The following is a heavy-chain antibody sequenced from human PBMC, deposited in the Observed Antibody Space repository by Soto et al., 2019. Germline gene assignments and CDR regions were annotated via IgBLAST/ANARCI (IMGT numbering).Heavy chain of an antibody. CDR1: GFTFITYD. CDR2: MNPNNGNA. J-gene: IGHJ5*02. Sequence: ASVKVSCKASGFTFITYDFSWVRQASGQGLEWMGWMNPNNGNACFATKFRGRINMTRNTSISTAYLELSSLRSDDSAVYFCARRKERSGPYSIDLWGTGTQLTVYS. CDR3: ARRKERSGPYSIDL. V-gene: IGHV1-8*01. D-gene: IGHD2-15*01.